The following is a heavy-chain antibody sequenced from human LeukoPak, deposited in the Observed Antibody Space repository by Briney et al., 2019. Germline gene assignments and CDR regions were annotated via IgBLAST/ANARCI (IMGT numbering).Heavy chain of an antibody. D-gene: IGHD4-11*01. Sequence: GRSLRLSCAASGFTFDDYAMHWVRQAPGKGLEWVSGISWNSGSIGYADSVKGRFTISRDNAKNSLYLQMNSLRAEDTALYYCAKVRARLTSHDAFDLWGQGTMVTVSS. CDR1: GFTFDDYA. V-gene: IGHV3-9*01. CDR3: AKVRARLTSHDAFDL. J-gene: IGHJ3*01. CDR2: ISWNSGSI.